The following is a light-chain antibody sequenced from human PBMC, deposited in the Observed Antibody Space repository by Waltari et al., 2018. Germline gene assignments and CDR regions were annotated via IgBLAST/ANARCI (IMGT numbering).Light chain of an antibody. J-gene: IGKJ1*01. V-gene: IGKV3-20*01. CDR2: GAS. CDR1: QTVSSNY. CDR3: QQSGT. Sequence: EIVLTQSPGTLSLSPGEGATLSCRASQTVSSNYLAWYQQKPGQAPRLLIYGASSRATGIPDRFSGSGSGTDFTLTISRLEPEDCAVYYCQQSGTFGQGTKVEIK.